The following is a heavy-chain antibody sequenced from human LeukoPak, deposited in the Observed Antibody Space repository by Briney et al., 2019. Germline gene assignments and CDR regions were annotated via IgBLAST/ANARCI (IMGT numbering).Heavy chain of an antibody. Sequence: SVKVSCKASGGTFSSYAISWVRQAPGQGLEWMGRIIPILGIANYAQKFQGRVTITADKSTSTAYMELSSLRSEDTAVYYCARDRVAARPRYYYMDVWGKGTTVTVSS. J-gene: IGHJ6*03. CDR1: GGTFSSYA. D-gene: IGHD6-6*01. V-gene: IGHV1-69*04. CDR2: IIPILGIA. CDR3: ARDRVAARPRYYYMDV.